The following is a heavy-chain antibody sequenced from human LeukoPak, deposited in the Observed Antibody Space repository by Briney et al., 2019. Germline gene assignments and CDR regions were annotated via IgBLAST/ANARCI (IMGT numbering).Heavy chain of an antibody. CDR1: GFTFSSYW. D-gene: IGHD1-7*01. CDR2: INSDGSST. J-gene: IGHJ3*02. CDR3: ARVEPRWNYDAFDI. Sequence: PGGSLRLSCAASGFTFSSYWMHWVRQAPGKGLVWVSRINSDGSSTSYADSVKGRFTISRDNAKNTLYLQMNSLRAEDTAVYYCARVEPRWNYDAFDIWGQGTMVTVSS. V-gene: IGHV3-74*01.